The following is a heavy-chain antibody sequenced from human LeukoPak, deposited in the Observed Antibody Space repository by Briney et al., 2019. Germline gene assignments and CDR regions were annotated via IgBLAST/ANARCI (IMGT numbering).Heavy chain of an antibody. CDR3: ARHKIVEEVTHYYYYYYMDV. CDR1: GYSFTSYW. Sequence: GESLKISCKGSGYSFTSYWIGWVRQMPGKGLEWMGIIYHGDSDTSYSPSFQGQVTTSADKSISTAYPQWSSQKASDTAMYYCARHKIVEEVTHYYYYYYMDVWGKGTTVTVSS. CDR2: IYHGDSDT. J-gene: IGHJ6*03. V-gene: IGHV5-51*01. D-gene: IGHD3-16*02.